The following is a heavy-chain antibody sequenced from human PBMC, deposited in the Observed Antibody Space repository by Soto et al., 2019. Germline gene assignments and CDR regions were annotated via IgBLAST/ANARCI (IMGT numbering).Heavy chain of an antibody. D-gene: IGHD2-15*01. CDR3: ARDLGVVPPHDAFDI. V-gene: IGHV1-46*01. Sequence: ASVKVSCKASGYTFTSYYMHWVRQAPGQGLEWMGIINPSGGSTSYSQKFQGRVTMTRDTSTSTVYMELSSLRSEDTAVYYCARDLGVVPPHDAFDIWGQGTMVTVS. J-gene: IGHJ3*02. CDR2: INPSGGST. CDR1: GYTFTSYY.